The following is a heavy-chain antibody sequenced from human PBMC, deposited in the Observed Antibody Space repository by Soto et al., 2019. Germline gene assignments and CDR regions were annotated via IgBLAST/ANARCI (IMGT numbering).Heavy chain of an antibody. CDR2: ISYDGSNK. CDR3: AKDLGGSSPNRQIWFGEINYYYYGMDV. D-gene: IGHD3-10*01. Sequence: GGSLRLSCAASGFTFSSYGMHWVRQAPGKGLEWVAVISYDGSNKYYADSVKGRFTISRDNSKNTLYLQMNSLRAEDTAVYYCAKDLGGSSPNRQIWFGEINYYYYGMDVWGQGTTVTVSS. V-gene: IGHV3-30*18. CDR1: GFTFSSYG. J-gene: IGHJ6*02.